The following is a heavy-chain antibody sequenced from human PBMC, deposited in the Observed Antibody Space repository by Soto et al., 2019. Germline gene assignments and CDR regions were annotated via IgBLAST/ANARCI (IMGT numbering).Heavy chain of an antibody. J-gene: IGHJ4*02. CDR3: AKEGMCGSSWPAGDN. V-gene: IGHV3-23*01. D-gene: IGHD6-13*01. Sequence: EAQLLESGGGLGQPGGSLRLSCAASGFTFDYYTMHWVRQAPWKGLEWVSWISGSGARTFYSDSVKGRFTISRDNSKDTVYLQMNSLKVEDSAIYYCAKEGMCGSSWPAGDNCGQGTLVTVSS. CDR1: GFTFDYYT. CDR2: ISGSGART.